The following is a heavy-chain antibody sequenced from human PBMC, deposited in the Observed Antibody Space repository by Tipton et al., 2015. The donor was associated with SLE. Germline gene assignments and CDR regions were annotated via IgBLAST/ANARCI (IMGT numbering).Heavy chain of an antibody. CDR3: ARLWVDWTFDY. J-gene: IGHJ4*02. D-gene: IGHD2-21*01. CDR1: GGSISSYF. CDR2: MYTGGST. Sequence: TLSLTCTVSGGSISSYFWSWIRQPAGKGLEWIGRMYTGGSTDYNPSLKSRVTMSVDTSRNQVSLKLSSVTAADTAVYYCARLWVDWTFDYWGQGTLVTVSS. V-gene: IGHV4-4*07.